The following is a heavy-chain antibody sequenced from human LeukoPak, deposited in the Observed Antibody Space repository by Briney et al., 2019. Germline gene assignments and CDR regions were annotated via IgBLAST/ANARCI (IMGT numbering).Heavy chain of an antibody. CDR3: VRDLGGRSGH. CDR1: GFTFSSFS. Sequence: GGSLRLSCAATGFTFSSFSMHWVRQAPGKGLEWVAVISYDGSNKYYADSVKGRFAISRDNAKNTLYLQMNSLTAEDTAVYYCVRDLGGRSGHWGQGTLVTVSS. J-gene: IGHJ4*02. V-gene: IGHV3-30*03. D-gene: IGHD1-26*01. CDR2: ISYDGSNK.